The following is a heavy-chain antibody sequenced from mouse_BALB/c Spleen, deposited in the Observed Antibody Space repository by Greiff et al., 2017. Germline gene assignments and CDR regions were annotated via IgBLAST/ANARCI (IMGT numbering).Heavy chain of an antibody. V-gene: IGHV10-1*02. D-gene: IGHD4-1*01. CDR2: IRSKSNNYAT. Sequence: DVQLVESGGGLVQPKGSLKLSCAASGFTFNTYAMNWVRQAPGKGLEWVARIRSKSNNYATYYADSVKDRFTISRDDSQSMLYLQMNNLKTEDTAMYYCVRHAGTGAMDYWGQGTSVTVSS. J-gene: IGHJ4*01. CDR3: VRHAGTGAMDY. CDR1: GFTFNTYA.